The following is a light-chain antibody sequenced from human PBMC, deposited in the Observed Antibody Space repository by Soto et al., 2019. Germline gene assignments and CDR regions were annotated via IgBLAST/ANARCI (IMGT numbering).Light chain of an antibody. CDR3: QQYGGSPLT. Sequence: EILLTQSPDTLSLSPGDRATISCRASQSVRGGYLAWYQQKSGQAPRLLIYGASSTATGIPVRFSGSGSGTDFTLTINRLEPEDFAVYYCQQYGGSPLTFGPGTQVEIK. CDR1: QSVRGGY. J-gene: IGKJ1*01. CDR2: GAS. V-gene: IGKV3-20*01.